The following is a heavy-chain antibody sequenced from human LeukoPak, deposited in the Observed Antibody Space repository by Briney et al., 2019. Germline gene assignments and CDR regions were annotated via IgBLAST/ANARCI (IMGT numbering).Heavy chain of an antibody. J-gene: IGHJ4*02. Sequence: GGSLRLSCAASGFTVSSNYMSWVRQAPGKGLEWVSVIYSGGSTYYADSVKGRLTISRDNSKNTLYLQMNSLRAEDTAVYYCARSRSYYDFWSGYYTYYFDYWGQGTLVTVSS. V-gene: IGHV3-66*02. D-gene: IGHD3-3*01. CDR2: IYSGGST. CDR3: ARSRSYYDFWSGYYTYYFDY. CDR1: GFTVSSNY.